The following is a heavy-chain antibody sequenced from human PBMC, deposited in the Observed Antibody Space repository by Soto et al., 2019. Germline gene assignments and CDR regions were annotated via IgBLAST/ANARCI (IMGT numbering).Heavy chain of an antibody. CDR3: ARGDGRGSTGFYYYYGMDV. CDR1: GFTFTNYF. D-gene: IGHD1-26*01. Sequence: QVQLVQSGAEVKKPGASVKVSCKASGFTFTNYFFHWVRQAPRQGLEWLGIISPYDGSTKYVQSLQGRVTVTSDTSTSTVYMELSSLRSEDTAVHFCARGDGRGSTGFYYYYGMDVWGHGTTITVSS. V-gene: IGHV1-46*01. J-gene: IGHJ6*02. CDR2: ISPYDGST.